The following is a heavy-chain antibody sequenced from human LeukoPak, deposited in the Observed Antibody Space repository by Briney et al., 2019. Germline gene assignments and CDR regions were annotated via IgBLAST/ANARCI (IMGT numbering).Heavy chain of an antibody. V-gene: IGHV3-23*01. D-gene: IGHD6-13*01. CDR1: GFTFSSYA. CDR3: AKRGSYCFDY. CDR2: IYDNT. Sequence: PGGSLRLSCAASGFTFSSYAMSWVRQASGKGLEWVSTIYDNTYYADSVKGRFTISRDNSKNTLYLQMNSLRAEDTAVYYCAKRGSYCFDYFGQGTLVTVSS. J-gene: IGHJ4*02.